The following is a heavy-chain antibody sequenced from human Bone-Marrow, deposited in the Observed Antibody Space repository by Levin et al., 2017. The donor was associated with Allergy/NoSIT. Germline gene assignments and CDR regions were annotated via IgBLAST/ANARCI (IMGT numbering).Heavy chain of an antibody. J-gene: IGHJ4*02. CDR2: ISYRGTT. CDR1: GGSISSAGYH. Sequence: SQTLSLTCTVSGGSISSAGYHWTWIRQSPGKGLEWIGYISYRGTTYYNPSLKSRLTMSLDTSEQRFSLNLNSVTAADTAIYYCSRLDGYYFDYWGQGTLVTVSS. D-gene: IGHD3-9*01. V-gene: IGHV4-31*03. CDR3: SRLDGYYFDY.